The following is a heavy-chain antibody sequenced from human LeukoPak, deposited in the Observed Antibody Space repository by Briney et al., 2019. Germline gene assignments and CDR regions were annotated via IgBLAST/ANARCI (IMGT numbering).Heavy chain of an antibody. Sequence: ASVKVSCKASGYPFSSHGITWVRQAPGQGLERMGWISCYNGDTHYAQNFQGRVTMTTDKPTSTAYMELRSLRSDDTAVYYCARGWLAETTVVTPSTYWGQGTLVTVSS. CDR3: ARGWLAETTVVTPSTY. J-gene: IGHJ4*02. CDR2: ISCYNGDT. D-gene: IGHD2-21*02. CDR1: GYPFSSHG. V-gene: IGHV1-18*01.